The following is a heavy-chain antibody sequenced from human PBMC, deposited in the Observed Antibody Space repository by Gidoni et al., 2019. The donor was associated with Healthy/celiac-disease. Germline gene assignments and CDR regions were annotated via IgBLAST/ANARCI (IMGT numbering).Heavy chain of an antibody. CDR2: IYWDDDK. Sequence: QITLKESGPTLLKPTQSLTLTCTFSGFSLSTSGVGVGCLRQPPGKALEWLALIYWDDDKRYSPSLKSRLTITKDTSKNQVVLTMTNMDPVDTATYYCAHLTSFYGMDVWGQGTTVTVSS. D-gene: IGHD2-21*02. CDR1: GFSLSTSGVG. J-gene: IGHJ6*02. CDR3: AHLTSFYGMDV. V-gene: IGHV2-5*02.